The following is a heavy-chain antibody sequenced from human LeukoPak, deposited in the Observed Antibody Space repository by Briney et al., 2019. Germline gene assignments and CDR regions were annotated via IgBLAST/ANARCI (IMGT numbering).Heavy chain of an antibody. V-gene: IGHV3-73*01. CDR1: GFTFSGSA. J-gene: IGHJ5*02. D-gene: IGHD2/OR15-2a*01. CDR2: IRSKANSYAT. CDR3: TRRGPNSSKTFDP. Sequence: PGRSLRLSCAASGFTFSGSAMHWVRQASGKGLEWVGRIRSKANSYATAYAASVKGRFTISRDDSKNTAYLQMNSLKTEDTAVYYCTRRGPNSSKTFDPWGQGTLVTVSS.